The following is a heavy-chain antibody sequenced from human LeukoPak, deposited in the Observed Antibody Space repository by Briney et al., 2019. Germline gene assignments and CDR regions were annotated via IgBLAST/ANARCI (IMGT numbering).Heavy chain of an antibody. D-gene: IGHD1-26*01. CDR3: ARGYSATYRIDY. J-gene: IGHJ4*02. V-gene: IGHV3-74*01. CDR1: GFTCSSYW. Sequence: GGSLRLSCAASGFTCSSYWLHWVRQTPGKGLVGVSRINCDGTNTTYADSVKGRFTVSRDNAKNTLNLQMNSLRVEDTAIYYCARGYSATYRIDYWGQGTLVTVSS. CDR2: INCDGTNT.